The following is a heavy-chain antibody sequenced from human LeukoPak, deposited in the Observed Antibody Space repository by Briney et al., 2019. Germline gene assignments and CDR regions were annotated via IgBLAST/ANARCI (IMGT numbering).Heavy chain of an antibody. D-gene: IGHD5-12*01. V-gene: IGHV3-23*01. CDR2: ISGSGGST. Sequence: GGSLRLSCAASGFTFRSYAMSWVRQAPGKGLEGVSAISGSGGSTYYADSVKGRFTISRDNSKTTLYLQMNSPRAEDTAVYYCAGVSGYDYAGYYFDYWGQGTLVTVSS. J-gene: IGHJ4*02. CDR3: AGVSGYDYAGYYFDY. CDR1: GFTFRSYA.